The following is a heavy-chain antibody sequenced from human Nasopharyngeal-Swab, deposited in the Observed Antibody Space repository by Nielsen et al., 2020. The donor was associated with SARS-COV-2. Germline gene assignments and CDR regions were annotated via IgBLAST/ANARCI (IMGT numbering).Heavy chain of an antibody. D-gene: IGHD3-10*01. CDR2: LGTNGNPT. CDR1: GFTFSTSA. Sequence: GGSLRLSCAASGFTFSTSAMTWVRQAPGKGLSWVSSLGTNGNPTYYADSVKGRFTISRDNSKSTLYLQMDSLRADDTAVYYCTKGGVAGYFDFWGQGALVTVSS. J-gene: IGHJ4*02. V-gene: IGHV3-23*01. CDR3: TKGGVAGYFDF.